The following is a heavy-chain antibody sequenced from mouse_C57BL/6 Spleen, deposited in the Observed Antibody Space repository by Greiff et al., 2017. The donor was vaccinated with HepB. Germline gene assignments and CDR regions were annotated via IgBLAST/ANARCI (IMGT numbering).Heavy chain of an antibody. D-gene: IGHD2-4*01. CDR2: IYWDDDK. CDR1: GFSLSTSGMG. Sequence: QVQLKESGPGILQSSQTLSLTCSFSGFSLSTSGMGVSWIRQPSGKGLEWLAHIYWDDDKRYNPSLKSRLTISKDTSRNQVFLKITSVDTADTATYYGARTYDYDGVAWFAYWGQGTLVTVSA. CDR3: ARTYDYDGVAWFAY. V-gene: IGHV8-12*01. J-gene: IGHJ3*01.